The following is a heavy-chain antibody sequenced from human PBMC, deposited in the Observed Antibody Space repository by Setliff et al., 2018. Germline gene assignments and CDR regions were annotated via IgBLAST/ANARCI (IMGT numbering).Heavy chain of an antibody. V-gene: IGHV1-46*01. CDR2: INTGGGSA. Sequence: ASVKVSCKASGYVFINFYMYWLRQAPGQGLEYMGIINTGGGSASLAQKFQDRVTMTRDTSTSTVYMEMTSLTSEDTAVYYCARGGIASAGRKGVFEYWGQGSLVTVSS. J-gene: IGHJ4*02. CDR3: ARGGIASAGRKGVFEY. D-gene: IGHD6-13*01. CDR1: GYVFINFY.